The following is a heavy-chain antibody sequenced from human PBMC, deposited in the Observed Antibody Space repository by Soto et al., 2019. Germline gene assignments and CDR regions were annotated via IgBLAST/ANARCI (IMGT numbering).Heavy chain of an antibody. D-gene: IGHD2-2*01. J-gene: IGHJ2*01. V-gene: IGHV4-31*03. CDR1: GGSISSGGYY. CDR3: ARGGGVPAYWYFDL. Sequence: QVQLQESGPGLVKPSQTLSLTCTVSGGSISSGGYYWSWIRQHPGKGLEWIGYIYYSGGPYCNPSLNSRVTVSVDTSKNQFSLKLSSVTAADTAVYYCARGGGVPAYWYFDLWGRGTLVTVSS. CDR2: IYYSGGP.